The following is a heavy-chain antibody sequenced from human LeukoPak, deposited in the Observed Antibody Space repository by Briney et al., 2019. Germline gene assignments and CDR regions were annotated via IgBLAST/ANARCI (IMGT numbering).Heavy chain of an antibody. CDR3: ARGRLYYDRRDYWKSDAIDA. Sequence: ASVKVTCQGSRYTLTYLSMHWVRQAPGKGLEWMGGFDPEQGETISAQTLQARVTIPEQTSTHTAYMALSGLSSEDTAVSYLARGRLYYDRRDYWKSDAIDAGGEGTMLTLPS. J-gene: IGHJ3*01. V-gene: IGHV1-24*01. D-gene: IGHD3-22*01. CDR2: FDPEQGET. CDR1: RYTLTYLS.